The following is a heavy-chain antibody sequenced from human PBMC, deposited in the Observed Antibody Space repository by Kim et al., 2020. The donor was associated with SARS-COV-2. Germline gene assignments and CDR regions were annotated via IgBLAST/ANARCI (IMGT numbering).Heavy chain of an antibody. V-gene: IGHV3-53*01. D-gene: IGHD6-13*01. Sequence: TYYADSVKGRFTISRDNSKNTLYLQMKSLRAEDTAVYYCARDHGTWQQLVWGRGTLVTVSS. CDR3: ARDHGTWQQLV. CDR2: T. J-gene: IGHJ4*02.